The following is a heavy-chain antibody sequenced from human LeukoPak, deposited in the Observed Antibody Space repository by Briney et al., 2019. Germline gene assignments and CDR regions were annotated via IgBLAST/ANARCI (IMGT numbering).Heavy chain of an antibody. CDR3: TRDSGTYNWVDP. V-gene: IGHV3-73*01. CDR1: GFTFSGSA. D-gene: IGHD1-26*01. J-gene: IGHJ5*02. Sequence: PGGSLRLSCAASGFTFSGSAIHWVRQSSGKGLEWGGQIDQIDTGYATATAYAASVKGRFTISRDDSINTAYLQMKSLKTEDTALYYCTRDSGTYNWVDPWGQGTLVTVSS. CDR2: IDQIDTGYATAT.